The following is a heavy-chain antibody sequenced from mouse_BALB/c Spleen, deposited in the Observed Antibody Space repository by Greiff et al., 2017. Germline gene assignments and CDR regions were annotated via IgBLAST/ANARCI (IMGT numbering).Heavy chain of an antibody. CDR1: GFTFSSFG. Sequence: DVHLVESGGGLVQPGGSRKLSCAASGFTFSSFGMHWVRQAPEKGLEWVAYISSGSSTIYYADTVKGRFTISRDNPKNTLFLQMTSLRSEDTAMYYCARGGYYGAMDYWGQGTSVTVSS. V-gene: IGHV5-17*02. CDR3: ARGGYYGAMDY. CDR2: ISSGSSTI. J-gene: IGHJ4*01. D-gene: IGHD2-1*01.